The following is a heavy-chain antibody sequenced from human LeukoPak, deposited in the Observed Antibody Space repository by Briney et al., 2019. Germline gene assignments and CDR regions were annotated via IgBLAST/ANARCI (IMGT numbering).Heavy chain of an antibody. CDR3: ARDQPGSFDY. V-gene: IGHV3-21*01. J-gene: IGHJ4*02. Sequence: GGSLRLSCAASGITFNSYWMPWVRKAPGKGLEWVSSISSSSSYIYYADSVKGRFTISRDNAKNSLYLQMNSLRAEDTAVYYCARDQPGSFDYWGQGTLVTVSS. D-gene: IGHD1-1*01. CDR2: ISSSSSYI. CDR1: GITFNSYW.